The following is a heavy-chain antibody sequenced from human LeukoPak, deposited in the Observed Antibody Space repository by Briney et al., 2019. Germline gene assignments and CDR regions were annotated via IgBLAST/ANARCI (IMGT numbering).Heavy chain of an antibody. CDR2: ISSSSSYI. CDR3: AREGGTQSHY. CDR1: GFTFSSYS. D-gene: IGHD3-16*01. Sequence: GGSLRLSCAASGFTFSSYSMNWVRQAPGKGLEWVSSISSSSSYIYYADLVKGRFTISRDNAKNSLYLQMNSQRAEDTAVYYCAREGGTQSHYWGQGTLVTVSS. V-gene: IGHV3-21*01. J-gene: IGHJ4*02.